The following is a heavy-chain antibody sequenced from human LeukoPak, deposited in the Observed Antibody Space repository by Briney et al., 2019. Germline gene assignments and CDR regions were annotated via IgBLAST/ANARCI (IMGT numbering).Heavy chain of an antibody. CDR1: GFTFSSYS. CDR2: ISSSSSYI. D-gene: IGHD2/OR15-2a*01. V-gene: IGHV3-21*01. J-gene: IGHJ4*02. CDR3: ARETTFYAAMDY. Sequence: PGGSLRLSCAASGFTFSSYSMNWVRQAPGKGLEWVSSISSSSSYIYYADSVKGRFTISRDNAKNSLYLQMNSLRAEDTAVYYCARETTFYAAMDYWGQGTLVTVSS.